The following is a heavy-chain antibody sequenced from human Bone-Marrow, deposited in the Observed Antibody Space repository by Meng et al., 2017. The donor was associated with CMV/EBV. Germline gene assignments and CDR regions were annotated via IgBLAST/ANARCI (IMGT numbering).Heavy chain of an antibody. Sequence: GESLKISCAASGFTFRSNWMSWVRQSPGKGLEWVANLNQDGTVQNYADSVKGRFTISRDNAKDSLYLQMNSLRVEDTAVYYCAKDKYYNTFDYWGQGALVTVSS. CDR2: LNQDGTVQ. J-gene: IGHJ4*01. CDR3: AKDKYYNTFDY. D-gene: IGHD3-9*01. CDR1: GFTFRSNW. V-gene: IGHV3-7*01.